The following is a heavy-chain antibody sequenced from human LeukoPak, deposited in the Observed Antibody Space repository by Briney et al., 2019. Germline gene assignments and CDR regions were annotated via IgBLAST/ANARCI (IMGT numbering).Heavy chain of an antibody. CDR1: GGTFSSYA. J-gene: IGHJ6*04. D-gene: IGHD6-13*01. CDR2: NIPIFGTA. Sequence: SVKVSCKAFGGTFSSYAISWVRQAPGQGLEWMGGNIPIFGTANYAQKFQGRVTITADKSTSTAYMELSSLRSEDTAVYYCARGKERVVWQQRYYYYGMDVWGKGTTVTVSS. CDR3: ARGKERVVWQQRYYYYGMDV. V-gene: IGHV1-69*06.